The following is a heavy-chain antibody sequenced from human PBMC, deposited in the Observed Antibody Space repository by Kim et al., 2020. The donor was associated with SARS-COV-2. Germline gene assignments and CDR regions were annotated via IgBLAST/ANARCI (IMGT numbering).Heavy chain of an antibody. J-gene: IGHJ6*02. V-gene: IGHV4-34*01. CDR3: ARGPAFYYYYGMDV. Sequence: SETLSLTCAVYGGSFSGYYWSWIRQPPGKGLEWIGEINHSGSTNYNPSLKSRVTISVDTSKNQFSLKLSSVTAADTAVYYCARGPAFYYYYGMDVWGQGTTVTVSS. CDR1: GGSFSGYY. CDR2: INHSGST.